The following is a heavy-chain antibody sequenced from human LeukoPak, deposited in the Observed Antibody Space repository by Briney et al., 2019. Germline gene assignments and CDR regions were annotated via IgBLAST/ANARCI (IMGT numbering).Heavy chain of an antibody. J-gene: IGHJ6*02. D-gene: IGHD4-17*01. Sequence: SETLSLTCTVSGGSISSYYWSWIRQPPGKALEWFGYIYYSGSTHYNPSLKSRVTISVDTSQNQFSLKLSSVTAADTAVYYCARGLSVYVDYLKLKGYYYYGRDVWGQGTTVTVSS. CDR1: GGSISSYY. V-gene: IGHV4-59*01. CDR3: ARGLSVYVDYLKLKGYYYYGRDV. CDR2: IYYSGST.